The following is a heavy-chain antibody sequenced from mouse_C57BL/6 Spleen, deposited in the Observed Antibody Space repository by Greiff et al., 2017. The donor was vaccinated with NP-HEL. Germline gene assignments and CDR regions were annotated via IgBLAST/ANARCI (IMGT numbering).Heavy chain of an antibody. CDR2: IDPENGDT. CDR3: TLYVYAMDY. D-gene: IGHD2-12*01. Sequence: VQLQQSGAELVRPGATVKLSCTASGFNIKDDYMHWVKQRPEQGLEWIGWIDPENGDTEYASKFQGKATITADTSSNTAYLQLSSLTSEDTAVYYCTLYVYAMDYWGQGTSVTVSS. J-gene: IGHJ4*01. V-gene: IGHV14-4*01. CDR1: GFNIKDDY.